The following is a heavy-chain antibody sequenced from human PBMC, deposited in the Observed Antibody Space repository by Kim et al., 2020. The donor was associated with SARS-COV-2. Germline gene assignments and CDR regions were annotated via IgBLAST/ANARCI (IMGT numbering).Heavy chain of an antibody. Sequence: GGSLRLSCAASGFTFSSYAMSWVRQAPGKGLEWVSAISGSGGSTYYEDSVKGRFTSSRDNSKNTLYLQMNSLRAEDTAVYYCVKPRIPYSTGWYGGHFDYWGQGTLVTVSS. J-gene: IGHJ4*02. CDR3: VKPRIPYSTGWYGGHFDY. D-gene: IGHD6-19*01. CDR2: ISGSGGST. CDR1: GFTFSSYA. V-gene: IGHV3-23*01.